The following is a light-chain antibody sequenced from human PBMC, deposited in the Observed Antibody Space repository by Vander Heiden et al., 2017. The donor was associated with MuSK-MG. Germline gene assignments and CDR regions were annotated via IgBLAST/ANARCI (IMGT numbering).Light chain of an antibody. V-gene: IGLV2-14*01. Sequence: QSALPQPASVSGSPGQSITISCTATSGGVGGYNHVSWYQQHPGKAPKLMIYDVSNRPSGVSNRFSGSKSGNTASLTISGLQAEDEADYYCSSYTSSSTVVFGGGTKLTVL. CDR1: SGGVGGYNH. J-gene: IGLJ2*01. CDR3: SSYTSSSTVV. CDR2: DVS.